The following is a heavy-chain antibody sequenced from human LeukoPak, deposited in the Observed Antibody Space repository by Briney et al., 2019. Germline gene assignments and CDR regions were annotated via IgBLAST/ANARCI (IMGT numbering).Heavy chain of an antibody. D-gene: IGHD4-17*01. CDR3: ARPTTVGSLFDY. Sequence: GGSLRLSCAASGFTFSDYWMSWVRQAPGKGLEWVANVKQDGSEKFYVDSVKGRFTISRDNAKNSLYLQMNSLRVEDTAVYYCARPTTVGSLFDYWGQGTLVAVSS. CDR2: VKQDGSEK. J-gene: IGHJ4*02. CDR1: GFTFSDYW. V-gene: IGHV3-7*01.